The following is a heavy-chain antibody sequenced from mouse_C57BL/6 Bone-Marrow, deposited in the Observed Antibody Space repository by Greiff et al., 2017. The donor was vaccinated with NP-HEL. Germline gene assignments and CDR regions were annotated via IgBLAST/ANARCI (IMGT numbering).Heavy chain of an antibody. CDR3: AIGYYGSSSLFAY. D-gene: IGHD1-1*01. CDR1: GFNIKNTY. CDR2: IDPANGNT. V-gene: IGHV14-3*01. Sequence: VQLQQSVAELVRPGASVKLSCTASGFNIKNTYMHWVKQRPEQGLEWIGRIDPANGNTKYAPKFQGKATITADTSSNTAYLQLSSLTSEDTAIYYCAIGYYGSSSLFAYWGQGTLVTVSA. J-gene: IGHJ3*01.